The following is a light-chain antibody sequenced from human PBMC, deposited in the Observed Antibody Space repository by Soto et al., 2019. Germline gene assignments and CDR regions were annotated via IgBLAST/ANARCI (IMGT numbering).Light chain of an antibody. V-gene: IGKV1-33*01. CDR2: DAS. CDR1: QDISNY. CDR3: QQYDNLFT. J-gene: IGKJ3*01. Sequence: DIQMTQSPSSLSASVGERVTITCQASQDISNYLNWYQQKPGKAPKLLIYDASNLETGVPSRFSGSGSGTDFTFTISSLQPEDIETYYCQQYDNLFTFGPGTKVDIK.